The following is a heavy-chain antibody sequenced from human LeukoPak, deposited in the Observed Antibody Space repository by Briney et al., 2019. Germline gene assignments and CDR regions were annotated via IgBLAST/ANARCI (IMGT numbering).Heavy chain of an antibody. CDR3: ARAPEFYYDSSGYVFDY. CDR1: GGSSSSYY. CDR2: IYYSGST. J-gene: IGHJ4*02. D-gene: IGHD3-22*01. Sequence: SETLSLTCTVSGGSSSSYYWSWIRQPPGKGLEWIGYIYYSGSTNYNPSLKSRVTILVDTSKNQFSLKLGSVTAADTAVYYCARAPEFYYDSSGYVFDYWGQGTLVTVSS. V-gene: IGHV4-59*12.